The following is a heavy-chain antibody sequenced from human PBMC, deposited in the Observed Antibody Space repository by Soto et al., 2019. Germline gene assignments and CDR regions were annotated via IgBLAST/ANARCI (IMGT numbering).Heavy chain of an antibody. D-gene: IGHD3-16*01. CDR1: GGTFSSYA. V-gene: IGHV1-69*06. J-gene: IGHJ5*02. Sequence: QVQLVQSGAEVKKPGSSVKVSCKASGGTFSSYAISWVRQAPGQGLEWMGGIIPIFGTANYAQKFQGRVTITADKSTSTAYMELSSLRSEDTAVYYCARDGGGEPKGPRPYNWFDPWGQGTLVTVSS. CDR3: ARDGGGEPKGPRPYNWFDP. CDR2: IIPIFGTA.